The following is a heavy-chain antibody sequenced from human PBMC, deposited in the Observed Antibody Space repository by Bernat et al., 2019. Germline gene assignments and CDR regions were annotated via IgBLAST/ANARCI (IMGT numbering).Heavy chain of an antibody. V-gene: IGHV3-30-3*01. D-gene: IGHD3-22*01. J-gene: IGHJ4*02. CDR2: MSYDGSNK. CDR1: GFTFSSYA. Sequence: QVQLVESGGGVVQPGRSLRLSCAASGFTFSSYAMHWVRQAPGKGLEWVAVMSYDGSNKYYADSVKGRFTISRDNSKNTLYLQMNSLRAEDTAVYYCARDRYYDSSGPIDYWGQGTLVTVSS. CDR3: ARDRYYDSSGPIDY.